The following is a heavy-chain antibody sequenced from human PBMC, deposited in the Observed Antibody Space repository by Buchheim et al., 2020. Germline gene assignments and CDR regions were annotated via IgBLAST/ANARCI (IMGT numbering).Heavy chain of an antibody. V-gene: IGHV3-23*04. CDR1: GFTFSSHI. J-gene: IGHJ4*02. D-gene: IGHD2-15*01. CDR2: ISESGDRT. CDR3: ASHYCTSGSCYVDY. Sequence: DVQMEESGGGLEQPGGSRRLSCAGFGFTFSSHIINWVRLPPGKGLEWVSGISESGDRTSYADSVRGRFTISRDNSKKQVYLQMNSLRTKDTAVYYCASHYCTSGSCYVDYWGQGT.